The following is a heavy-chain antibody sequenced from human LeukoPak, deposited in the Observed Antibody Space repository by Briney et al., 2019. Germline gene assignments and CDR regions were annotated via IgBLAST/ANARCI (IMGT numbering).Heavy chain of an antibody. D-gene: IGHD3-22*01. CDR3: AKDLLPSDYYDSSGQGACDY. J-gene: IGHJ4*02. CDR1: GFTFSSYG. Sequence: GGSLRLSCAASGFTFSSYGMHWVRQAPGKGLERVAVISYDGSNKYYADSVKGRFTISRDNSKNTLYLQMNSLRAEDTAVYYCAKDLLPSDYYDSSGQGACDYWGQGTLVAVSS. CDR2: ISYDGSNK. V-gene: IGHV3-30*18.